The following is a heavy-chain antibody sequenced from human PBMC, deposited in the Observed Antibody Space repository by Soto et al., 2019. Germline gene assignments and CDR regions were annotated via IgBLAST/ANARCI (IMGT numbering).Heavy chain of an antibody. Sequence: QVQVVESGGGVVQPGRSLRLSCAASGFTFSSYGMHWVRQAPGKGLEWVTVISYDGSNKYYADSVKGRFTISRDNSKNTLYLQMDSLRAEDTAVYYCAKDTYYHDSSGYYVFDSWGQGTLVTVSS. CDR2: ISYDGSNK. V-gene: IGHV3-30*18. J-gene: IGHJ4*02. D-gene: IGHD3-22*01. CDR1: GFTFSSYG. CDR3: AKDTYYHDSSGYYVFDS.